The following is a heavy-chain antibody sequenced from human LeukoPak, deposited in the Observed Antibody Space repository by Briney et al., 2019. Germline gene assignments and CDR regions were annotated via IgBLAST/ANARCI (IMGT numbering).Heavy chain of an antibody. Sequence: PSETLSLTCSVSGYSISSGYYWSWIRQPAGKGLEWIGRIYTSGSTNYNPSLKSRVTISVDTSKNQFSLKLSSVTAADTAVYYCARRRRYSSGWYESWGQGTLVTVSS. V-gene: IGHV4-61*02. J-gene: IGHJ5*01. CDR1: GYSISSGYY. CDR3: ARRRRYSSGWYES. D-gene: IGHD6-19*01. CDR2: IYTSGST.